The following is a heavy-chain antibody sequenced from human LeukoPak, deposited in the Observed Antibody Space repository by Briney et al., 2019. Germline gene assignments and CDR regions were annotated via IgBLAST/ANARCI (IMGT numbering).Heavy chain of an antibody. Sequence: GGSLRLSCAASGFTFSSYAMSWVRQASGKGLEWVSAISGSGGSTYYADSVKGRFTISRDNSKNTLYLQMNSLRAEDTAVYYCAKSITGTGWYFDYWGQGTLVTVSS. CDR3: AKSITGTGWYFDY. J-gene: IGHJ4*02. CDR2: ISGSGGST. V-gene: IGHV3-23*01. CDR1: GFTFSSYA. D-gene: IGHD1-20*01.